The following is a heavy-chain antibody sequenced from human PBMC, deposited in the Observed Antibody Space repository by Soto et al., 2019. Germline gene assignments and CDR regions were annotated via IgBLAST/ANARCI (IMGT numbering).Heavy chain of an antibody. CDR1: GGSISSGGYY. Sequence: TLSLACTVSGGSISSGGYYWSCIRQHPGKGLEWIGYIYYSGSTYYNPSLKSRVTISVDTSKNQFSLKLSSVTAADTAVYYRASLTIFGVVSADYWGQGTLVTVSS. J-gene: IGHJ4*02. D-gene: IGHD3-3*01. CDR2: IYYSGST. V-gene: IGHV4-31*03. CDR3: ASLTIFGVVSADY.